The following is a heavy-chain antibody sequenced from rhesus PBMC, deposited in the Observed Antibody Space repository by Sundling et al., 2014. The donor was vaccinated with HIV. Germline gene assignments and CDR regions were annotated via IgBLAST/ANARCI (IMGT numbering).Heavy chain of an antibody. D-gene: IGHD5-30*01. CDR3: AKDLEDIVGTVDY. Sequence: EVQLVETGGGLVQPGGSLKLSCAASGFSFSSYGMTWVRQAPGKGLEWVPGINSGGGRTYYADSVKGRFTISRDNSNNTLSLEMNSLRAEDTALYYCAKDLEDIVGTVDYWGQGVLVTVSS. CDR1: GFSFSSYG. J-gene: IGHJ4*01. V-gene: IGHV3S42*01. CDR2: INSGGGRT.